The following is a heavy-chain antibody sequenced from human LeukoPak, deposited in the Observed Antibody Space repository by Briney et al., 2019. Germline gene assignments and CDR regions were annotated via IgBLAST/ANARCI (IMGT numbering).Heavy chain of an antibody. D-gene: IGHD1-1*01. V-gene: IGHV4-59*01. CDR2: VYYSGTT. J-gene: IGHJ5*02. Sequence: PSETLSLTCTVSGGSITSYYWTWIRQPPGKGLEWIGCVYYSGTTNYNPSLRNRVTMSVDTSKNQFSLRLTSVTAADTAVYYCARVWTGTSNWFDPWGQGTLVTVSS. CDR1: GGSITSYY. CDR3: ARVWTGTSNWFDP.